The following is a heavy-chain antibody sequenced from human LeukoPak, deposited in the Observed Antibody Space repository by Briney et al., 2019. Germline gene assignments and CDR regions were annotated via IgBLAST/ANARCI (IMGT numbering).Heavy chain of an antibody. D-gene: IGHD3-22*01. CDR1: GYTFTSYG. Sequence: AASVKVSCKASGYTFTSYGISWVRQAPGQGLEWMGWISAYNGNTNYAQKLQGRVTMTTDTSTSTAYMELRSLRSDDTAVYYCASVGYYYDSSGYGYLGHFDYWGQGTLVTVSS. CDR2: ISAYNGNT. J-gene: IGHJ4*02. CDR3: ASVGYYYDSSGYGYLGHFDY. V-gene: IGHV1-18*01.